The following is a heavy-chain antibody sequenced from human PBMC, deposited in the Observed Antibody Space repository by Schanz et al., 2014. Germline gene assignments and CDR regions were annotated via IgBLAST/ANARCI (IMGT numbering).Heavy chain of an antibody. Sequence: PGGSLRLSCAASGFTFSDHFMDWVRQAPGKGLEWVGHSRNKGHSYTSEYAASVKGRFTISRDESESSLYLQMDSLKTEDTAVYYGARRNFYDKSAAFDYWGQGSLVTVSS. CDR2: SRNKGHSYTS. CDR3: ARRNFYDKSAAFDY. D-gene: IGHD3-9*01. J-gene: IGHJ4*02. V-gene: IGHV3-72*01. CDR1: GFTFSDHF.